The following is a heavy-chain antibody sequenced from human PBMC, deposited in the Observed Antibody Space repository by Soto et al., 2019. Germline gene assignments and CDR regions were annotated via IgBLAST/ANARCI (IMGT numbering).Heavy chain of an antibody. J-gene: IGHJ6*02. D-gene: IGHD6-19*01. CDR3: ARIQEGAVAVYGMDV. CDR2: IYPGDSDT. Sequence: PGESLKISCKGSGYSFTSYWIGWVRQMPGKGLKWKGIIYPGDSDTRYSPSFQGQVTISVDRSKNQFSLKLSSVTAADTAVYYCARIQEGAVAVYGMDVWGQGTTVTVSS. CDR1: GYSFTSYW. V-gene: IGHV5-51*01.